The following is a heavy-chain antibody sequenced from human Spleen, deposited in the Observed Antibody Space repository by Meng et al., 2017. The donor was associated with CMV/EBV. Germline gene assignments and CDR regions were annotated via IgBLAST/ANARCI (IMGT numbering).Heavy chain of an antibody. CDR2: IKQDGSEK. Sequence: GGSLRLSCAASGFTFSSYWMSWVRQAPGKGLEWVANIKQDGSEKYYVDSVKGRFTISRDNAKNSLYLQMNSLRAEDTPVYYCARDRPYYYYYGMDVWGQGTTVTVSS. V-gene: IGHV3-7*01. CDR1: GFTFSSYW. CDR3: ARDRPYYYYYGMDV. J-gene: IGHJ6*02.